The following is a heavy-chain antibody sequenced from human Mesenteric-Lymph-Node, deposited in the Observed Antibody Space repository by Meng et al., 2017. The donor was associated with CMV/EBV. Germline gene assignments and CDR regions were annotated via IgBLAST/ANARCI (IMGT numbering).Heavy chain of an antibody. CDR2: IKEDGSVK. Sequence: GGSLRLSCAASGFTFTNYWMTWVRQAPGKGLEWVANIKEDGSVKHYGDSVKGRFTMSRDNAKNSVYLQMNSLRAEDTAVYYCAGLRFWSGQEYWGQGTLVTVSS. CDR3: AGLRFWSGQEY. V-gene: IGHV3-7*03. CDR1: GFTFTNYW. D-gene: IGHD3-3*01. J-gene: IGHJ4*02.